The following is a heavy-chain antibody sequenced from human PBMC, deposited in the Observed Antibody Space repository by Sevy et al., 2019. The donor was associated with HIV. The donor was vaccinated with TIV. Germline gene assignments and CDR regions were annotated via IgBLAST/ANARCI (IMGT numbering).Heavy chain of an antibody. D-gene: IGHD3-16*01. CDR2: IQYDGSNK. V-gene: IGHV3-30*02. CDR3: VKEGGGEGGDH. J-gene: IGHJ4*02. CDR1: GFSFSSYG. Sequence: GGSLRLSCAASGFSFSSYGMHWVRQAPGKGLEWMSYIQYDGSNKDYADSVKGRFTISRDNSKNTLYLQTNSLRVEDTAVFYWVKEGGGEGGDHWGQGTLVTVSS.